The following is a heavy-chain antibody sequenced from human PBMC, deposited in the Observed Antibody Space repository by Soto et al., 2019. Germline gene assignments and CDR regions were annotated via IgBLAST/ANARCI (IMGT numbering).Heavy chain of an antibody. CDR1: GFTFSSYE. CDR2: ISSSGSTI. D-gene: IGHD1-7*01. V-gene: IGHV3-48*03. Sequence: EVQLVESGGGLVQPGGSLRLSCAASGFTFSSYEMNWVHQAPGKGLEWVSYISSSGSTIYYADSVKGRFTISRDNAKNSLYLQMNSLRAEDTAVYYCARGPAKLRSWSRSYYGMDVWGQGTTVTVSS. CDR3: ARGPAKLRSWSRSYYGMDV. J-gene: IGHJ6*02.